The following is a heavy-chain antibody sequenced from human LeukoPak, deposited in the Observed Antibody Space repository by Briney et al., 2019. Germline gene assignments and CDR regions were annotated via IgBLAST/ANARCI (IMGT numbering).Heavy chain of an antibody. CDR1: GYTFTRYY. CDR2: INPNSGCT. CDR3: ARDRSSSWYDY. D-gene: IGHD6-13*01. J-gene: IGHJ4*02. V-gene: IGHV1-2*02. Sequence: ASVKVSCKACGYTFTRYYIHWVRQAPAHGLEGMGWINPNSGCTNYAQKFQGRVTMARDTSISTAYMELSRLRSDDTAVYYCARDRSSSWYDYWGQGTLVSVFS.